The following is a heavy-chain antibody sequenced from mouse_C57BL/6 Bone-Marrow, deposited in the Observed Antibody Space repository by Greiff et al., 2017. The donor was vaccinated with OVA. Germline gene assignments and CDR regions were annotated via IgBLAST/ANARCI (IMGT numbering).Heavy chain of an antibody. D-gene: IGHD2-4*01. CDR2: INSNNGGT. V-gene: IGHV1-18*01. Sequence: VQLQQSGPELAKPGASVKIPCKASGYTFTDYNMDWVKQSHGKSLEWIGDINSNNGGTIYNQKFKGKATLTVDKSSSTAYMELRSLTSEDTAVYCCARGGYYDYDGGSWVAYWGQGTLVTVSA. CDR3: ARGGYYDYDGGSWVAY. CDR1: GYTFTDYN. J-gene: IGHJ3*01.